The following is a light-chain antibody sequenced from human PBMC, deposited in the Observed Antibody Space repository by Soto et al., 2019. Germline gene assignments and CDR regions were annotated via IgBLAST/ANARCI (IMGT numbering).Light chain of an antibody. V-gene: IGKV3-11*01. Sequence: EIVLTQSPATLSLSPGERATLCCRASQSVSSYLACYQQKPGQAPRLLIYGASSSATGIPARFSGSGSGTDFTLTISSLEPEDFAVYYCQQRSNWPPTITFGQGTRLEI. CDR1: QSVSSY. CDR2: GAS. CDR3: QQRSNWPPTIT. J-gene: IGKJ5*01.